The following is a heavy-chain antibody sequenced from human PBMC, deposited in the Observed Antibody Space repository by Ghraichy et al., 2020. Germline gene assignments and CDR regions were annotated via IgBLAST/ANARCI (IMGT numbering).Heavy chain of an antibody. CDR2: ISAYNGNT. CDR1: GYTFTRYG. D-gene: IGHD1-26*01. CDR3: ARDGWELHNYYYGMDV. V-gene: IGHV1-18*04. Sequence: ASVKVSCKASGYTFTRYGISWVRQAPGQGLEWMGWISAYNGNTNYAQKLQGRVTMTTDTSTSTAYMELRSLRSDDTAVYYCARDGWELHNYYYGMDVWGQGTTVTVSS. J-gene: IGHJ6*02.